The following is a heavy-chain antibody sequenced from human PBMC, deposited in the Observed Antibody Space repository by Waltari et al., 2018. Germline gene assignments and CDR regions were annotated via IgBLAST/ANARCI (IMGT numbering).Heavy chain of an antibody. CDR2: IYTSGTP. CDR1: GGSISSGSYY. J-gene: IGHJ4*02. D-gene: IGHD2-15*01. CDR3: AGEGDCGGSCYYFDY. V-gene: IGHV4-61*02. Sequence: QVQLQESGPGLVKPSQTLSLTCTVSGGSISSGSYYWSWIRQPAGKGLEWIGRIYTSGTPNHHPSPKGRGTISGDTAKNPFPLEPSSVAAADPAVYYCAGEGDCGGSCYYFDYRGQGTLVTVSS.